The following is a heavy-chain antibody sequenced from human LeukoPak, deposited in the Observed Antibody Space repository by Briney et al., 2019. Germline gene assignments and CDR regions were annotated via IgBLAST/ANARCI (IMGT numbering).Heavy chain of an antibody. J-gene: IGHJ6*02. Sequence: GGSLRLSCAASGFTFSSNYMSWVRQAPGKGLEGVSVIYSGGSTYYADSVKGRFTISRDNSKNTLYLQMNSLRVEDTAVYYCATTERYYYYYGMDVWGQGTTVTVSS. D-gene: IGHD1-1*01. CDR2: IYSGGST. CDR3: ATTERYYYYYGMDV. V-gene: IGHV3-53*01. CDR1: GFTFSSNY.